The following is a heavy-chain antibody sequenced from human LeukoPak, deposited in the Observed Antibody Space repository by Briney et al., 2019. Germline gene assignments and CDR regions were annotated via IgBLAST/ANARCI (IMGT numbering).Heavy chain of an antibody. Sequence: ASVKVSCKVSGYTLTELSMHWVRQAPGKGLEWMGGFDPEDGETIYAQKFQGRVTMTEDTSTDTAYMELSSLRSEDTAVYYCASSSGSLEGFLRYWSFDLWGRGTLVTVSS. J-gene: IGHJ2*01. CDR2: FDPEDGET. CDR1: GYTLTELS. CDR3: ASSSGSLEGFLRYWSFDL. D-gene: IGHD3-22*01. V-gene: IGHV1-24*01.